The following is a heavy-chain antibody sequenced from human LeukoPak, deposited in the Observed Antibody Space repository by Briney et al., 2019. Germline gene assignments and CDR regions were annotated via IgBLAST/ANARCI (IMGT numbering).Heavy chain of an antibody. CDR1: GGYINTSGYY. CDR3: ATAPSGSYYYFDY. Sequence: SETLSLTCTASGGYINTSGYYWGWIRQPPGKGLEWIGSIYYSGTTYYYPSLKSRVTISVDTSKNQFSLKLSSVTAADTAVYYCATAPSGSYYYFDYWGQGTLVTVSS. V-gene: IGHV4-39*01. J-gene: IGHJ4*02. CDR2: IYYSGTT. D-gene: IGHD1-26*01.